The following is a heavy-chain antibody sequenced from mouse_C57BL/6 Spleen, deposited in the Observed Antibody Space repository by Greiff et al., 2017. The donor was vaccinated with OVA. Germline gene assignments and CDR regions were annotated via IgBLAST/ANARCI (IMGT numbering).Heavy chain of an antibody. CDR1: GFSLTSYG. V-gene: IGHV2-2*01. J-gene: IGHJ4*01. D-gene: IGHD1-1*01. CDR3: ARNKDYGSSCAMDY. Sequence: QVQLKQSGPGLVQPSQSLSITCTVSGFSLTSYGVHWVRQSPGKGLEWLGVIWSGGSTDYNAAFISRLSISKDNSKSQVFFKMNSLQADDTAIYYCARNKDYGSSCAMDYWGQGTSVTVSS. CDR2: IWSGGST.